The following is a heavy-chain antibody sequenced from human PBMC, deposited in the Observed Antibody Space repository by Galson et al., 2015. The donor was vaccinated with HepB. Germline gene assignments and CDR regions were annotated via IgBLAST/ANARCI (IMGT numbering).Heavy chain of an antibody. CDR3: ARARYSTSPPDF. CDR2: ISTYNDIT. CDR1: GYTFMKYG. Sequence: SVKVSCKASGYTFMKYGISWVRQAPGQGLERVGWISTYNDITNYAQKFQGRVTMTTDISTSTAYMELRSLRSDDTAVYYCARARYSTSPPDFWGQGTLVTVSS. V-gene: IGHV1-18*01. D-gene: IGHD2/OR15-2a*01. J-gene: IGHJ4*02.